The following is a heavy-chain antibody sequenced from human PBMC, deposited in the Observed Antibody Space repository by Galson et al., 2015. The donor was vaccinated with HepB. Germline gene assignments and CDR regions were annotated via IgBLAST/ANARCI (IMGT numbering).Heavy chain of an antibody. CDR1: GYSFTSYW. Sequence: QSGAEVKKPGESLRISCKGSGYSFTSYWISWARQMPGKGLEWMGRIDPSDSYTNYSPSFQGHVTISADKSISTAYLQWSSLKASDTAMYYCARLGTMVRGVTRDFDYWGQGTLVTVSS. D-gene: IGHD3-10*01. CDR3: ARLGTMVRGVTRDFDY. CDR2: IDPSDSYT. V-gene: IGHV5-10-1*01. J-gene: IGHJ4*02.